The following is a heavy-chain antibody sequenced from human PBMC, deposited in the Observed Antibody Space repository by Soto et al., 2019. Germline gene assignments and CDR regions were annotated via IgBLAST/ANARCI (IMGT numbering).Heavy chain of an antibody. Sequence: QVQLVQSGAEVKKPGSSVKVSCKASGGTFSNFALISWVRQAPGQGLEWMGGIIPIDATVNYAQTFQGRITLTADESTSTAYMDLGSLSSEDTAVYYCARELLGFGYTYGDVWGQGTTVTVSS. V-gene: IGHV1-69*12. CDR3: ARELLGFGYTYGDV. CDR2: IIPIDATV. D-gene: IGHD3-10*01. J-gene: IGHJ6*01. CDR1: GGTFSNFA.